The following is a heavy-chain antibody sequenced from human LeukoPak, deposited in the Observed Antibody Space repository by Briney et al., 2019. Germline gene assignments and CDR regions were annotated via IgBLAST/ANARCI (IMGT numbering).Heavy chain of an antibody. V-gene: IGHV3-48*01. CDR3: ARGDNWNYGIDY. D-gene: IGHD1-7*01. CDR2: ISSTSSIT. Sequence: GGSLRLPCAASGFSFSIYTMNWVRQAPGKGLEWVSYISSTSSITYYADSVQGRFTISRDNAENSLYLQMNRLRAEDTAVYYCARGDNWNYGIDYWGQGTLVTVSS. CDR1: GFSFSIYT. J-gene: IGHJ4*02.